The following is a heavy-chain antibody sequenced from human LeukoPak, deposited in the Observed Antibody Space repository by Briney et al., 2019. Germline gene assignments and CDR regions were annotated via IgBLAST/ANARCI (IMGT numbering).Heavy chain of an antibody. CDR1: GGSINSYY. CDR2: IYYSGST. Sequence: SETLSLTCTVSGGSINSYYWSWIRQPPGKGLEWIGYIYYSGSTNYNPSLKSRVTISVDTSKNQFSLKLNSVTAADTAVYYCARDIHFDYWGQGTLVTVSS. J-gene: IGHJ4*02. V-gene: IGHV4-59*01. CDR3: ARDIHFDY.